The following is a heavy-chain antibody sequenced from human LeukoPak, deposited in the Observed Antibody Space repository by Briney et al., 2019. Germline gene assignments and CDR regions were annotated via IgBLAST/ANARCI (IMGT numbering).Heavy chain of an antibody. J-gene: IGHJ6*03. CDR2: INTDGSST. D-gene: IGHD3-3*01. CDR3: AREEYYDFWSGYSRYYYYYIDV. CDR1: GFTFSSFW. V-gene: IGHV3-74*01. Sequence: GGSLRLSCAASGFTFSSFWMHWVRQAPGKGLVWVSRINTDGSSTDYADSVKGRFTISRDNAKNTLYLQMNSLRAEDTAVYYCAREEYYDFWSGYSRYYYYYIDVWGKGTTVTVSS.